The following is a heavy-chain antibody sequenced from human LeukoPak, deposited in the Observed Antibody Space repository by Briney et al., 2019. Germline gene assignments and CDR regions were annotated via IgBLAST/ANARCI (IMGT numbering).Heavy chain of an antibody. V-gene: IGHV4-39*07. D-gene: IGHD2-15*01. CDR1: GGSISSSSYY. Sequence: SETLSLTCTVSGGSISSSSYYWGWIRQPPGTGLEWIGSIHYSGSTNYNPSLKSRVTISVDTSKNQFSLKLSSVTAADTAVYYCARGYCSGGSCYSYYYYNYMDVWGKGTTVTVSS. CDR3: ARGYCSGGSCYSYYYYNYMDV. CDR2: IHYSGST. J-gene: IGHJ6*03.